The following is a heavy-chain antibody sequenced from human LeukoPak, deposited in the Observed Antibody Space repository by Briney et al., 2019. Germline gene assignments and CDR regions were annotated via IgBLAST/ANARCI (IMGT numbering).Heavy chain of an antibody. J-gene: IGHJ4*02. V-gene: IGHV3-21*01. CDR1: GFTFSTYS. Sequence: PGRSLRLSCAASGFTFSTYSMNWVRQAPGKGLEWVSSISSSSSYIYYADSVKGRFTISRDNAKNSLYLQMNSLRAEDTAVYYCARDQPNYDILTGYYPFDYWGQGTLVTVSS. CDR3: ARDQPNYDILTGYYPFDY. D-gene: IGHD3-9*01. CDR2: ISSSSSYI.